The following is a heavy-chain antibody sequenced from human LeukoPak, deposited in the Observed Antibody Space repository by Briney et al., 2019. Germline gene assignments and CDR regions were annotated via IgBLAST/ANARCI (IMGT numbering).Heavy chain of an antibody. CDR1: GFGFGDHG. CDR3: ARAPITSPFYFDH. J-gene: IGHJ4*02. Sequence: GGPLRLSCSASGFGFGDHGMSWVRQVPGKGLEWVSGINWSGGSTGYADPVRGRFTISRDNAKNSLYLQMDSLTAEDTALYYCARAPITSPFYFDHWGQGTLVTVSS. D-gene: IGHD2-2*01. V-gene: IGHV3-20*04. CDR2: INWSGGST.